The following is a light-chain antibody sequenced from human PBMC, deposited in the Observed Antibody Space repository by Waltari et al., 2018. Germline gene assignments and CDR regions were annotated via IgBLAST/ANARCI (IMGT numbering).Light chain of an antibody. J-gene: IGKJ2*01. V-gene: IGKV3-11*01. CDR1: QSVGRS. Sequence: EIVLTQSPATLSLSPGEGATLSRRVSQSVGRSLAWIQQKPGQAPRLVIYDASFRATGIPARFSGSGSGTDFTLTISSLEAEDFAIYYCQQRSVWPPTFGRGTKLEIK. CDR3: QQRSVWPPT. CDR2: DAS.